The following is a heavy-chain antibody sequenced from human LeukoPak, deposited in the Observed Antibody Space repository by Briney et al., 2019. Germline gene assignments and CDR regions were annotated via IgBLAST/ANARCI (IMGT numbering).Heavy chain of an antibody. J-gene: IGHJ3*02. CDR3: ARDLVVVPAAIDPDAFDI. V-gene: IGHV3-48*04. CDR2: ISSSGSTI. Sequence: GGSLRLSCAASGFTFSSYSMNWVRQAPGKGREWVSYISSSGSTIYYAASVKGRFTISRDNAKNSLYLQMNSLRAEDTAVYYCARDLVVVPAAIDPDAFDIWGQGTMVTVSS. CDR1: GFTFSSYS. D-gene: IGHD2-2*01.